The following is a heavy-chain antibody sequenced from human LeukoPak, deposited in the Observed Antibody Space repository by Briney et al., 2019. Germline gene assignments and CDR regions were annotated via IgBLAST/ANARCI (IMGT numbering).Heavy chain of an antibody. V-gene: IGHV4-30-2*01. CDR1: GGSISSGGYS. CDR3: ARVGANDAFDI. D-gene: IGHD5-12*01. J-gene: IGHJ3*02. Sequence: SETLSPTCAVSGGSISSGGYSWSWIRQPPGKGLEWIGYIYHRGSTYYNPSLKSRVTISVDRSKNQFSLKLSSVTAADTAVYYCARVGANDAFDIWGQGTMVTVSS. CDR2: IYHRGST.